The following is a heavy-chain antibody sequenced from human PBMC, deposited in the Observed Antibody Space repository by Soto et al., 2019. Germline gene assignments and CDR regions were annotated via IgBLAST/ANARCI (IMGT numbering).Heavy chain of an antibody. Sequence: EVQLLESGGALVQPGGSLRLSCAASGFTFSSYAMSWVRQAPGKGLEWVSLISGSGGSTYYADSVKGRFTISRDNSKNTLYLQRNSLRAEDTAVFYCAKHLSNGSPDYWGQGTLVTVSS. D-gene: IGHD2-15*01. J-gene: IGHJ4*02. CDR3: AKHLSNGSPDY. V-gene: IGHV3-23*01. CDR1: GFTFSSYA. CDR2: ISGSGGST.